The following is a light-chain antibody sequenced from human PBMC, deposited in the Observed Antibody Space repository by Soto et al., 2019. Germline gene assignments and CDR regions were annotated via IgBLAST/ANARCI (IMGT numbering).Light chain of an antibody. Sequence: QSALTQPASVSGSPGQSITISCTGTSSDVRGYNYVSWYQQHPGKAPKLMIYDVSNRPSGVSNRFSGSKSGNTASLTISGLQAEDEADYYCRSYTSSSLYVFGTGTKLTVL. CDR1: SSDVRGYNY. J-gene: IGLJ1*01. CDR3: RSYTSSSLYV. V-gene: IGLV2-14*01. CDR2: DVS.